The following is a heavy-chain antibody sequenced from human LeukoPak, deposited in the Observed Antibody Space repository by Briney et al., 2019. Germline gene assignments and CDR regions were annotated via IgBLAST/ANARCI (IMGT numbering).Heavy chain of an antibody. CDR2: IKEDGSEK. V-gene: IGHV3-7*01. CDR3: ARGLRYYGGAFDI. CDR1: GFTFSSYW. J-gene: IGHJ3*02. Sequence: GGSLRLSCAASGFTFSSYWMSWVRQAPGKGLEGVANIKEDGSEKHYVDSVKGRFTISRDNAKNSLYLQMNNLRAEDTAVYYCARGLRYYGGAFDIWGQGTMVTVSS. D-gene: IGHD3-9*01.